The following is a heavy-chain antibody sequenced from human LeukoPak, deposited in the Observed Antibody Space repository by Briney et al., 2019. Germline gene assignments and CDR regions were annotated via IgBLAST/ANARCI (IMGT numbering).Heavy chain of an antibody. Sequence: GGSLRLSCAASGFTLSTSWMHWVRQVPGKGLVWVSRINSDGRSTDYADSVKGRFTISRDNTKNTLYLQMNSLRADDTAVYYCAHTVWSGNYFDYWGQGTLVTVSS. D-gene: IGHD3-3*01. CDR2: INSDGRST. CDR1: GFTLSTSW. V-gene: IGHV3-74*01. J-gene: IGHJ4*02. CDR3: AHTVWSGNYFDY.